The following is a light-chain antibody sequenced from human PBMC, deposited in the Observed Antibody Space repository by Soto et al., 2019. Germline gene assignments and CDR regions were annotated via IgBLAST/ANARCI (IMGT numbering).Light chain of an antibody. Sequence: QSALTQPPSASGSPGQSVTISCTGTSSDVGSFNYVSWYPQHPGKAPKLMIYEVSKRPSGVHDRFSGSKSGNTASLTVSGIKADDEADYYCNSSAGSTNVVFGGGTTLTVL. J-gene: IGLJ3*02. CDR3: NSSAGSTNVV. CDR1: SSDVGSFNY. CDR2: EVS. V-gene: IGLV2-8*01.